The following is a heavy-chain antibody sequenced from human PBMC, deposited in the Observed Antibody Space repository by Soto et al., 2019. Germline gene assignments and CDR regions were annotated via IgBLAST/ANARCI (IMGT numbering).Heavy chain of an antibody. J-gene: IGHJ4*02. D-gene: IGHD5-18*01. CDR3: ARYGYNQIDY. V-gene: IGHV4-59*01. CDR2: IYYTGST. CDR1: GGSISTYY. Sequence: SETLSLTCSVSGGSISTYYWSWIRRPPGRGLEWIGYIYYTGSTNYNPSLKGRVTISVDTSKNQFSLKLSSVTAADTAVYYCARYGYNQIDYWGQGTLVTVPQ.